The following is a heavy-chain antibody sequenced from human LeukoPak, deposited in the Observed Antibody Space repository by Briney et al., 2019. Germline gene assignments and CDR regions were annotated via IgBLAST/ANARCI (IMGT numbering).Heavy chain of an antibody. Sequence: GGSLRLSCAASGFTVSSNYMSWVRQAPGKGLEWVSVIYSGGSTYYADSVKGRFTISRDNSKNTLYLQMNSLRAEDTAVYYCASTVFRYYYGSGTMRIWGQGTLVTVSS. CDR1: GFTVSSNY. J-gene: IGHJ4*02. CDR2: IYSGGST. CDR3: ASTVFRYYYGSGTMRI. V-gene: IGHV3-53*01. D-gene: IGHD3-10*01.